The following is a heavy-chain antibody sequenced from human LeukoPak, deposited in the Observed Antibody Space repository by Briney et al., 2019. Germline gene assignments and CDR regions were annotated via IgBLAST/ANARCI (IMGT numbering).Heavy chain of an antibody. V-gene: IGHV4-39*07. D-gene: IGHD1-26*01. CDR3: ARVGRELQVDY. CDR1: GGSISSSSYY. J-gene: IGHJ4*02. CDR2: IYYSGST. Sequence: SETLSLTCTVSGGSISSSSYYWGWIRQPPGKGLEWIGSIYYSGSTYYNLSLKSRVTISVDTSKNQFSLKLSSVTAADTAVYYCARVGRELQVDYWGQGTLVTVSS.